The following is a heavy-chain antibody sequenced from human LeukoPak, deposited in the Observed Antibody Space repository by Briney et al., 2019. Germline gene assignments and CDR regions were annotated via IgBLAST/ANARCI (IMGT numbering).Heavy chain of an antibody. D-gene: IGHD3-22*01. CDR2: ISYTGST. CDR3: ARGFPDSRGLDAFDI. Sequence: SETLSLTCTVSGGSISSYYWSWIRQPPGKGLEWIGYISYTGSTHYNPSLLGRVTTSVDTSNNQFSLKLSSVTAADTAVYYCARGFPDSRGLDAFDIWGQGTMVTVSS. V-gene: IGHV4-59*01. J-gene: IGHJ3*02. CDR1: GGSISSYY.